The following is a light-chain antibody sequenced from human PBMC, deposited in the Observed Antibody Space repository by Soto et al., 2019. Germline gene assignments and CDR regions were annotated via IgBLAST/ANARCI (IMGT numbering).Light chain of an antibody. J-gene: IGKJ1*01. CDR2: GAS. CDR3: QQYGSSRPWT. Sequence: IVFSQNLVIRCVLPGAHATLSRSARQSVSSTYLAWYQQKPGQAPRLLIYGASRRATGIPDRFSGSGSGTDFTLTISRLEPEDFAVYYCQQYGSSRPWTGGQGTKVENK. CDR1: QSVSSTY. V-gene: IGKV3-20*01.